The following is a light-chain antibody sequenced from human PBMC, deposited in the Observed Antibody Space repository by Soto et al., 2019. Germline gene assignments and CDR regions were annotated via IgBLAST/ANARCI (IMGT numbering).Light chain of an antibody. J-gene: IGKJ2*01. CDR1: QSVSSSY. CDR2: GAP. CDR3: QQYGTSPYT. Sequence: ESVLTQSPGTLSLSPGERATLSCRASQSVSSSYLAWYQHKPGQAPRLLIYGAPSRATGIPDRFSGSGSGTDFTLTISRLETDEFAVYSCQQYGTSPYTFGQGTKLEIK. V-gene: IGKV3-20*01.